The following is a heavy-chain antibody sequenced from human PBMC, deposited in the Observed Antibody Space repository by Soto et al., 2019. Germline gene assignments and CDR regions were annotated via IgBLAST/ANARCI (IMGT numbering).Heavy chain of an antibody. D-gene: IGHD3-3*01. CDR2: MNPNSGNT. CDR3: ARAISYYDFWSGYPNWFDP. Sequence: ASVKVSCKASGYTFTSYDINWVRQATGQGLEWMGWMNPNSGNTGYAQKFQGRVTMTRNTSISTAYMELSSLRSEDTAVYYCARAISYYDFWSGYPNWFDPWGQGTLVTVSS. CDR1: GYTFTSYD. V-gene: IGHV1-8*01. J-gene: IGHJ5*02.